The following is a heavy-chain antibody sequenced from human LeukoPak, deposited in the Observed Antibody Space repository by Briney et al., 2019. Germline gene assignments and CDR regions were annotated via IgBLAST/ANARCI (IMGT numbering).Heavy chain of an antibody. CDR1: GFTFSDYY. D-gene: IGHD2-15*01. Sequence: PGGSLRLSCAASGFTFSDYYMSWIRQAPGKGLEWVSYISSSSSYTNYADSVKGRFTISRDNAKNSLYLQMNSLRAEDTAVYYCARDYRKLGYCSGGSCFPTFDYWGQGTLVTVSS. CDR3: ARDYRKLGYCSGGSCFPTFDY. J-gene: IGHJ4*02. CDR2: ISSSSSYT. V-gene: IGHV3-11*06.